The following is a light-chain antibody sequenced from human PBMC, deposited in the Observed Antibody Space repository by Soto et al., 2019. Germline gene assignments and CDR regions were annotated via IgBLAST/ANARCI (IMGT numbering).Light chain of an antibody. CDR2: AAS. Sequence: DIQMTQFPSSLSASVGDRVTITCRASQSISNYLNWYRQRPGKAPELLIFAASTLQRGAPSRFCGSESGSDFTLTISSLQPEDFATYYCQQTYSIPYTFGQGSNLDIK. J-gene: IGKJ2*01. V-gene: IGKV1-39*01. CDR1: QSISNY. CDR3: QQTYSIPYT.